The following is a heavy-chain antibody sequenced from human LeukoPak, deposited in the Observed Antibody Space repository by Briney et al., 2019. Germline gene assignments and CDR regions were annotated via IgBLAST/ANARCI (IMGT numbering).Heavy chain of an antibody. J-gene: IGHJ4*02. V-gene: IGHV1-2*02. CDR3: ARVGDILTGYDY. Sequence: ASVKVSCKASGYTFTGYYMHWVRQAPGQGLEWMGWINPNSGGTNYAQKFQGRVTMTRDTSISTAYMELSRLRSNDTAVYYCARVGDILTGYDYWGQGTLVTVSS. CDR1: GYTFTGYY. CDR2: INPNSGGT. D-gene: IGHD3-9*01.